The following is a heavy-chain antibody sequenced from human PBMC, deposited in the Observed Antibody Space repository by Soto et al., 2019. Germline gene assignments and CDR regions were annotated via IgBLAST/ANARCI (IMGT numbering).Heavy chain of an antibody. Sequence: QVQLVQSGAEVKKPGASVKVSCKASGYTFTGYYMHWVRQAPGQGLEWMGWINPNSGGTNYAQKFQGRVTMTRDTSISTAYMELSRLRSDDTAVYYCARAGSYRDTIQDPGMDVCGQGTTVTVSS. CDR1: GYTFTGYY. CDR3: ARAGSYRDTIQDPGMDV. J-gene: IGHJ6*02. CDR2: INPNSGGT. V-gene: IGHV1-2*02. D-gene: IGHD3-3*01.